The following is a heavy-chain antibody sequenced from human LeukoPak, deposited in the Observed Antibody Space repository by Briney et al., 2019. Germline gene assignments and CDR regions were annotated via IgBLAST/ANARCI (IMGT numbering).Heavy chain of an antibody. D-gene: IGHD3-22*01. CDR1: GGSFSGYY. V-gene: IGHV4-34*01. J-gene: IGHJ2*01. Sequence: SETLSLTCAVYGGSFSGYYWSWIRQPPGKGLEWIGEINHSGSTNYNPSLKSRVTISVDTSKNQFSLKLSSVTAADTAVYYCARFYDSGYFALWGRGTLVTVSS. CDR2: INHSGST. CDR3: ARFYDSGYFAL.